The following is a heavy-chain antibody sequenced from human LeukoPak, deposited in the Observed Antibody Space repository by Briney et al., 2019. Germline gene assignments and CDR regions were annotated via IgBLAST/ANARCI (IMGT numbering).Heavy chain of an antibody. V-gene: IGHV4-4*07. D-gene: IGHD3-10*01. CDR2: IYTSGST. CDR1: GGSISSYY. CDR3: ARGRVVRGANTRDDAFDI. J-gene: IGHJ3*02. Sequence: PSETLSLTCTVSGGSISSYYWSWIRQPAGKGLEWIGRIYTSGSTNYNPSLKSRVTMSVDTSKNQFSLKLSSVTAADTAVYYCARGRVVRGANTRDDAFDIWGQGTMVTVSS.